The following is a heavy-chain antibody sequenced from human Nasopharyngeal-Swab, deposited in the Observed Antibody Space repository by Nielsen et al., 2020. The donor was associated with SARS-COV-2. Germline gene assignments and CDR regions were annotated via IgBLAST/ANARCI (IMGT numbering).Heavy chain of an antibody. J-gene: IGHJ4*02. CDR3: ARAVADATDY. CDR1: GFSFSNYW. V-gene: IGHV3-7*03. D-gene: IGHD1-26*01. Sequence: ETLSLNCAVSGFSFSNYWLTWVCQAPGKGLEWMANIQEDGTDIYYVDSVKGRFTISRDNAKNSLFLQMNSLRAEDTAVYFCARAVADATDYWGQGTLVTVSS. CDR2: IQEDGTDI.